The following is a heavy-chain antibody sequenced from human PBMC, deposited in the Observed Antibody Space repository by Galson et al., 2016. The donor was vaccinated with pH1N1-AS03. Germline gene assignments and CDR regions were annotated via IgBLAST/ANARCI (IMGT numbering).Heavy chain of an antibody. CDR2: IDWDNDK. J-gene: IGHJ4*02. CDR3: VRSSYDSGWPWGRHFDY. CDR1: GLSLSTNKMC. V-gene: IGHV2-70*11. Sequence: PALVKPTQTLTLTCTFSGLSLSTNKMCVSWIRQPPGKAPEWLARIDWDNDKYYSTSLTTRLTISKDTSKNQVVLTMTNMDPAEAATYYCVRSSYDSGWPWGRHFDYWGQGTLVTVSS. D-gene: IGHD6-19*01.